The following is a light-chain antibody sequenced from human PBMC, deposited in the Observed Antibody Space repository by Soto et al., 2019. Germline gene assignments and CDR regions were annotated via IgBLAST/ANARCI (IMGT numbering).Light chain of an antibody. J-gene: IGLJ1*01. CDR1: SSDIGGYDY. CDR2: EVR. V-gene: IGLV2-14*01. Sequence: QSVLAQPASVSGSPGQSITISCTGTSSDIGGYDYVPWYQQRPGKAPKLMIYEVRYRPSGVSNRFSGSKSGNTASLTISGLQAEDEAVYYCCSYTRTSNHYFFGSGTKVTVL. CDR3: CSYTRTSNHYF.